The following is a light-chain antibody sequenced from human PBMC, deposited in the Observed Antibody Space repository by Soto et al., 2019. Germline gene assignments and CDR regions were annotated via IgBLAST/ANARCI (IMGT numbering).Light chain of an antibody. J-gene: IGKJ3*01. CDR2: DAS. Sequence: DIQMTQSPSSLSASVGDRVTITCQASQDISNYLNWYQQKPGKAPKLLIYDASNRATGIPARFSGSGSGTDFTLTISSLEPEDFAIYYCHQRSNWPPSFGPGTTVDI. V-gene: IGKV1-33*01. CDR3: HQRSNWPPS. CDR1: QDISNY.